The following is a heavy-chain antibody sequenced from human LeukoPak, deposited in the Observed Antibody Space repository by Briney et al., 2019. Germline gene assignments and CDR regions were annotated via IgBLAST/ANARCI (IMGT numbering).Heavy chain of an antibody. CDR2: ISASNGNT. CDR3: VSTPGYSSSWYTYFQH. D-gene: IGHD6-13*01. Sequence: ASVKVSCKASGYTFTSYGISWVRQAPGQGLECMGWISASNGNTNYAQKLQGRVTMTTDTSTSTAYMELRSLRSDDTAVYYCVSTPGYSSSWYTYFQHWGQGTLVTVSS. J-gene: IGHJ1*01. V-gene: IGHV1-18*01. CDR1: GYTFTSYG.